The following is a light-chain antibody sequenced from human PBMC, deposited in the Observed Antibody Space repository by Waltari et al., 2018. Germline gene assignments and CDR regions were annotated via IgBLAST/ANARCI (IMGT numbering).Light chain of an antibody. J-gene: IGLJ1*01. CDR2: SNN. CDR3: ATWDDSLNGYV. Sequence: QSVLTQPPSASGTPGQRVTISCSGSSSSIGSNAVNWYRQLPGAAPKLLIWSNNQRPSGVPDRFSGSKSGTSASLAISGLQSEVEADFYCATWDDSLNGYVFGTGTKVTVL. CDR1: SSSIGSNA. V-gene: IGLV1-44*01.